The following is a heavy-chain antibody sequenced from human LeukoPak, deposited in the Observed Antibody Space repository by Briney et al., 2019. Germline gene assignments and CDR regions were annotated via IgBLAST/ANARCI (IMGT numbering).Heavy chain of an antibody. J-gene: IGHJ4*02. D-gene: IGHD3-3*01. Sequence: SQTLSLTCAVSGGSISSGGYSWSWIRQPPGKGLEWIGYIYHSGSTYYNPSLKSRVTISVDRSKNQFSLKLSSVTAADTAVYYCARGPPTHDFWSGYQEYYFDYWGQGTLVTVSS. CDR1: GGSISSGGYS. V-gene: IGHV4-30-2*01. CDR2: IYHSGST. CDR3: ARGPPTHDFWSGYQEYYFDY.